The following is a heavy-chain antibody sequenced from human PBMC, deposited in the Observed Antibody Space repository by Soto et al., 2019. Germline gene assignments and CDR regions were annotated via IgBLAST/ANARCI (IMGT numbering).Heavy chain of an antibody. D-gene: IGHD3-22*01. V-gene: IGHV1-24*01. CDR2: FDPEDGDR. J-gene: IGHJ5*02. Sequence: ASVKVSCKVSGYTLTELSMHLLRRSPGKGHEWKGGFDPEDGDRIYAQKFQGRVTITEDTSIDTAYMELSSLRSEEKAVYYCATGRPYYDSSGGFDPWGQGTLATVSS. CDR1: GYTLTELS. CDR3: ATGRPYYDSSGGFDP.